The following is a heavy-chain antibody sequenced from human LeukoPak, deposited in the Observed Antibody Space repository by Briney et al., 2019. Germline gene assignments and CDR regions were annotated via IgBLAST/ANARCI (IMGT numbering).Heavy chain of an antibody. CDR2: IYSGGGTTK. J-gene: IGHJ2*01. CDR1: GFTFRNYG. D-gene: IGHD2-8*02. CDR3: VVILVPGGVWHFDL. Sequence: GGSLRLSCAASGFTFRNYGFHWVRQAPGKGLEWVAIIYSGGGTTKYYAESLKDRFTITRDDSRDTLYLQMNSLRAEDTAVYYCVVILVPGGVWHFDLWGRGTLVTVSS. V-gene: IGHV3-33*03.